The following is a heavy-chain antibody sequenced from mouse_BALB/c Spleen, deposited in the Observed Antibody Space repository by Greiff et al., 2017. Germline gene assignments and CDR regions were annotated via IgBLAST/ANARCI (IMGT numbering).Heavy chain of an antibody. V-gene: IGHV1-9*01. J-gene: IGHJ1*01. D-gene: IGHD2-4*01. CDR1: GYTFSSYW. CDR3: ARYDYDGDFDV. Sequence: VQLQQSGAELMKPGASVKISCKATGYTFSSYWIEWVKQRPGHGLEWIGEILPGSGSTNYNEKFKGKATFTADTSSNTAYMQLSSLTSEDSAVYYCARYDYDGDFDVWGAGTTVTVSS. CDR2: ILPGSGST.